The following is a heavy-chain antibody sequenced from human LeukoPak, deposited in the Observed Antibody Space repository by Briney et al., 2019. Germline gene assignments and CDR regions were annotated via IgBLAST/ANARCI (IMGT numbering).Heavy chain of an antibody. Sequence: KPSEALSLTCTISGGSVSDYYWSWIRQSPGEGLEWIGYIYHTGSTSYSPSLKSRVTISADTSQNQFSLKLSSVTAADTAVYYCASRKLGNDYWGQGTLVTVSS. CDR3: ASRKLGNDY. D-gene: IGHD7-27*01. CDR1: GGSVSDYY. CDR2: IYHTGST. J-gene: IGHJ4*02. V-gene: IGHV4-59*02.